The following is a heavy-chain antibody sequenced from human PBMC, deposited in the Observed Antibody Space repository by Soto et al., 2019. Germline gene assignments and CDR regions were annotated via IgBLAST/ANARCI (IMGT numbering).Heavy chain of an antibody. D-gene: IGHD2-21*02. V-gene: IGHV2-5*01. CDR3: VHSRCCGDCLRSYSSHYYYGMDV. J-gene: IGHJ6*02. CDR1: GFSLNTGGLG. Sequence: QITLKESGPTLVKPTQTLTLTCTFSGFSLNTGGLGVGWIRQPAGKALEWLALIYWYGDKRYSPSLQSRLSITPDTSNNQVVLTRTNMVPVDTATYYCVHSRCCGDCLRSYSSHYYYGMDVWGQGNTVTVSS. CDR2: IYWYGDK.